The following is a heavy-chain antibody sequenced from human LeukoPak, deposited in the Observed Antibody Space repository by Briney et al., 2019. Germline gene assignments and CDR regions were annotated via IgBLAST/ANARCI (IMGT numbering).Heavy chain of an antibody. J-gene: IGHJ4*02. CDR3: AREPDDSSGYELSLDY. D-gene: IGHD3-22*01. Sequence: GRSLRLSCVVSGFTFRSYGMHWVRQAPGKGLEWVAVISYDGSNKYYADSVKGRFTISRDNSKNTLYLQMNSLRAEDTAVYYCAREPDDSSGYELSLDYWGQGTLVTVSS. CDR1: GFTFRSYG. CDR2: ISYDGSNK. V-gene: IGHV3-30*03.